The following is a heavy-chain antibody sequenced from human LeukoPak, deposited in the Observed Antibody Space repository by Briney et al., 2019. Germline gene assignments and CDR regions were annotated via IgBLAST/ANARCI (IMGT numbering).Heavy chain of an antibody. CDR2: IYYSGST. D-gene: IGHD6-13*01. V-gene: IGHV4-59*01. CDR3: ARVGWGSSWYYFDY. CDR1: GFTFSDYY. Sequence: GSLRLSCAASGFTFSDYYMNWIRQPPGKGLEWIGYIYYSGSTNYNPSLKSRVTISVDTSKNQFSLKLSSVTAADTAVYYCARVGWGSSWYYFDYWGQGTLVTVSS. J-gene: IGHJ4*02.